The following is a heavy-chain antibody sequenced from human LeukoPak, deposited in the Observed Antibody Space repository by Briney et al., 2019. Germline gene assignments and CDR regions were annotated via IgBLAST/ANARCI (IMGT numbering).Heavy chain of an antibody. Sequence: TGGSLRLSCAASGFTVSSNYMTGVRQAPGRGLEGVSVIYSGGSTYYADSVKGRFTISRDNSKNTLYLQMNSLRAEDTAVYYCARGWLQSFYWGQGTLVPVSS. CDR1: GFTVSSNY. J-gene: IGHJ4*02. CDR3: ARGWLQSFY. D-gene: IGHD5-24*01. CDR2: IYSGGST. V-gene: IGHV3-66*01.